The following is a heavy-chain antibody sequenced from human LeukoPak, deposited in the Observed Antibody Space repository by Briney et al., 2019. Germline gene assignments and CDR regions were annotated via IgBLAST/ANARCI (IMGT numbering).Heavy chain of an antibody. J-gene: IGHJ4*02. CDR3: ARLSNYDFWSGYYNFDY. D-gene: IGHD3-3*01. CDR1: GYSFTSYW. CDR2: IYPGDSDT. Sequence: GESLKISCKGSGYSFTSYWLGWVRQMPGKGLEWMGIIYPGDSDTRYSPSFQGQVTISADKSISTAYLQWSSLKASDTAMYYCARLSNYDFWSGYYNFDYWGQGTLVTVSS. V-gene: IGHV5-51*01.